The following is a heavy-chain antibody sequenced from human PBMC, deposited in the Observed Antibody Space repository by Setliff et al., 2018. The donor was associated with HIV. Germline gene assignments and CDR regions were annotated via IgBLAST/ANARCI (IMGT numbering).Heavy chain of an antibody. Sequence: SETLSLTCTVSGGSISSFYWSWVRQPPGKGLEWIGYIYNSGNPYYHPSLESRGTISVDMSKNQFSLNLSSVTAADTAVYYCARSIAGTGFNYYYFMDVWGKGTTVTVSS. CDR3: ARSIAGTGFNYYYFMDV. D-gene: IGHD6-13*01. CDR2: IYNSGNP. CDR1: GGSISSFY. J-gene: IGHJ6*03. V-gene: IGHV4-59*06.